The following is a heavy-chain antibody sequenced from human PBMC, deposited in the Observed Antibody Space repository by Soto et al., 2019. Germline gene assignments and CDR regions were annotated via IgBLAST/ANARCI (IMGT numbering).Heavy chain of an antibody. V-gene: IGHV1-2*04. D-gene: IGHD3-10*01. CDR3: ARGSLSGSPTRRYYYYYMDV. Sequence: ASVKVSCKASGYTFTGYYMHWVRQAPGQGLEWMGWINPNSGGTNYAQKFQGWVTMTRDTSISTAYMELSRLRSDDTAVYYCARGSLSGSPTRRYYYYYMDVWGKGTTVTVSS. CDR2: INPNSGGT. CDR1: GYTFTGYY. J-gene: IGHJ6*03.